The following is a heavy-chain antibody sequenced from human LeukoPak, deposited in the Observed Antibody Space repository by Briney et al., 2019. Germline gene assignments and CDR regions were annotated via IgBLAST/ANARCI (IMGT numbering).Heavy chain of an antibody. Sequence: SETLSLTCTVSGGSISSYYWSWIRQPPGKGLEWIGYIYYSGSTNHNPSLKSRVTISVDTSKNQFSLKLSSVTAADTAVYYCARPGERWLQLGAFDIWGQGTMVTVSS. D-gene: IGHD5-24*01. J-gene: IGHJ3*02. CDR3: ARPGERWLQLGAFDI. V-gene: IGHV4-59*08. CDR1: GGSISSYY. CDR2: IYYSGST.